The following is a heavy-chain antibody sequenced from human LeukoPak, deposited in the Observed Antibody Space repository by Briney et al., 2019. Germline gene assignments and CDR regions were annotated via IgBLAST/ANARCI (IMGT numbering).Heavy chain of an antibody. Sequence: GGSLRLSCAASGFTFSSYAMSWVRQAPGKGLGWVSAMSADGGGTYIADSLKGRCTISRDNSKSTLSLQMNSLRAEDTAIYYCAKSSGASTYYFDYWGQGILVTVS. CDR3: AKSSGASTYYFDY. J-gene: IGHJ4*02. CDR2: MSADGGGT. CDR1: GFTFSSYA. D-gene: IGHD2-15*01. V-gene: IGHV3-23*01.